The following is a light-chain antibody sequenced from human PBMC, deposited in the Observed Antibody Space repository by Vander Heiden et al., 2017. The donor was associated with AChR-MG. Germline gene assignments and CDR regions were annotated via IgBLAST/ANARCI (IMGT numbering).Light chain of an antibody. Sequence: EMAMTQSPATLSVSPGESATLSCRASQSVSSNLAWYQQKPGQAPRLLIYGASTRATGIPARFSGSGSGTEFTLTISSLQSEDFAVYYCQQYNNWPPFTFGPGTKVDIK. CDR3: QQYNNWPPFT. V-gene: IGKV3-15*01. CDR1: QSVSSN. CDR2: GAS. J-gene: IGKJ3*01.